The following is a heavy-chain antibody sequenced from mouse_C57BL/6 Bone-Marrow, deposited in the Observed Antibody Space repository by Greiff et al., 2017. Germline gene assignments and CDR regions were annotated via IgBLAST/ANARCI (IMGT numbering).Heavy chain of an antibody. D-gene: IGHD2-5*01. CDR1: GYSFTGYY. CDR2: INPSTGGT. CDR3: ARRYSNYWYYDV. J-gene: IGHJ1*03. V-gene: IGHV1-42*01. Sequence: VQLQQSGPELVKPGASVKISCKASGYSFTGYYMNWVKQSPEKSLEWIGEINPSTGGTTYNQKFKAKATLTVDKSSSTAYMQLKSLTTEDSYVYYFARRYSNYWYYDVWGTGTTVTVSS.